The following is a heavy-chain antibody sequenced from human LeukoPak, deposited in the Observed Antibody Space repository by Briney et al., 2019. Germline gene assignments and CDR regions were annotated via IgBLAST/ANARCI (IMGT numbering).Heavy chain of an antibody. D-gene: IGHD6-13*01. J-gene: IGHJ5*02. V-gene: IGHV4-4*07. CDR1: GGSISSYY. CDR2: IYTSGST. Sequence: SETLSLTCTVSGGSISSYYWSWIRQPAGKGLEWIGRIYTSGSTNYNPSLKSRVTISVDTSKNQFSLKLSSVTAADTAVYYCARLIAAAGWFDPWGQGTLVTVSS. CDR3: ARLIAAAGWFDP.